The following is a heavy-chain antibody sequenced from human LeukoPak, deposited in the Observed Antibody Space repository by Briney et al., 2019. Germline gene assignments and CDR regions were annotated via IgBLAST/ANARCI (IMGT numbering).Heavy chain of an antibody. CDR1: GGSISSGSYY. Sequence: PSQTLSLTCTVSGGSISSGSYYWSWIRQPAGKGLEWIGRIYTSGSTNYNPSLKSRVTISVYTSKNQFSLKLSSVTAADTAVYYCARAFYGDYRDWGQGTLVTVSS. V-gene: IGHV4-61*02. D-gene: IGHD4-17*01. J-gene: IGHJ4*02. CDR3: ARAFYGDYRD. CDR2: IYTSGST.